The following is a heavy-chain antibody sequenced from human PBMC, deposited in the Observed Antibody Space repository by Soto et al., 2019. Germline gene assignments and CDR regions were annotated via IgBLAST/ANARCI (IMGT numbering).Heavy chain of an antibody. Sequence: PSETLSLTCTVSGGSISSGGYYWSWLRQHPGKGLEWIGYIYYSGTTYYNPSLKSRLTISVDPSKSHFSLKLSSVTAADTAVYYCARSFPGMTGRYFDYWGPGTLVTVSS. CDR2: IYYSGTT. J-gene: IGHJ4*02. V-gene: IGHV4-31*03. CDR1: GGSISSGGYY. D-gene: IGHD1-20*01. CDR3: ARSFPGMTGRYFDY.